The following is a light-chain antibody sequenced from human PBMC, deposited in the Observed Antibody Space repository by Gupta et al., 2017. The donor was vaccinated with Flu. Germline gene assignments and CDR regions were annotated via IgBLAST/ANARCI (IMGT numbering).Light chain of an antibody. J-gene: IGKJ5*01. Sequence: IVMTQSPLSLPVTPGEPASISCRSSQSLLHSNGYNYLDWYLQKPGQSPLLLISLGSNRASGVPDRFSGSGSGTDFTLKISRVEAEDVGVYYCKQGIQTPITFGQGTRVDIK. V-gene: IGKV2-28*01. CDR1: QSLLHSNGYNY. CDR2: LGS. CDR3: KQGIQTPIT.